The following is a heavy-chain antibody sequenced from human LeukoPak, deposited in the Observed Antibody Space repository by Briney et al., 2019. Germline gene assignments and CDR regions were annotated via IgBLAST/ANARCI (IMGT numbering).Heavy chain of an antibody. J-gene: IGHJ6*02. Sequence: PGGSLRLSCAASGFTFSSYWVHCVRQAPGRVLVWVSPSQCDGSSTIYADSVKGRFTISRHNSKNTLYLQTSSLRAEDTAVYFCARSAARLRYYYAMDVWGQGTTVTVCS. CDR2: SQCDGSST. D-gene: IGHD6-6*01. V-gene: IGHV3-74*01. CDR3: ARSAARLRYYYAMDV. CDR1: GFTFSSYW.